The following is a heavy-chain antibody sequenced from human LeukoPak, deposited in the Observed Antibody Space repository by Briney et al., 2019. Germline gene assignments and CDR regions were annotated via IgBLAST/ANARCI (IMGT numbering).Heavy chain of an antibody. CDR2: IYPGDSDT. V-gene: IGHV5-51*01. J-gene: IGHJ4*02. CDR1: GYTFSSYW. D-gene: IGHD3-3*01. Sequence: SGXXLQISCQGSGYTFSSYWIGWGRQLPGKGLEWMGIIYPGDSDTRYSPSLQGQVTISVDTSIGTAYLQWSSLKASDTAIYYCARQNDFRLDYWGQGTLVTVSS. CDR3: ARQNDFRLDY.